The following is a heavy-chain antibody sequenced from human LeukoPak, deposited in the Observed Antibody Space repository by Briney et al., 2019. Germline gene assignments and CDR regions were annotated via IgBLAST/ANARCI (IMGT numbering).Heavy chain of an antibody. CDR1: GGSISSYY. CDR3: ARATGYYSDVGFDP. D-gene: IGHD1-14*01. J-gene: IGHJ5*02. V-gene: IGHV4-59*01. CDR2: IYYSGST. Sequence: SETLSLTCTVSGGSISSYYWGWIRQPPGKGLEWIGYIYYSGSTNYNPSLKSRVTISVDTSKNQFSLKLSSVTAADTAVYYCARATGYYSDVGFDPWGQGTLVTVSS.